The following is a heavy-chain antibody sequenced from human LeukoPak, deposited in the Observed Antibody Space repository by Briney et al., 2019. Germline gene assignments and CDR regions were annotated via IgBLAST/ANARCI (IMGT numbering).Heavy chain of an antibody. Sequence: GGSLRLSCAASGFIFEDYTMHWVRQAPGKTVEWVSLISWDGTTYYADSVKGRFTISRDNSKDSLSLQVDTLRSEDTAFYYCVKDLSYESSGSFFDFWGQGTLVTVS. J-gene: IGHJ4*02. D-gene: IGHD3-22*01. V-gene: IGHV3-43*01. CDR1: GFIFEDYT. CDR2: ISWDGTT. CDR3: VKDLSYESSGSFFDF.